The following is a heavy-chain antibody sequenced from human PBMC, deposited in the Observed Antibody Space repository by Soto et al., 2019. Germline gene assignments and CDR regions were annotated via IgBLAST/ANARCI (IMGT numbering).Heavy chain of an antibody. CDR2: TRNKANSYTT. CDR3: ARMGTHYASDL. J-gene: IGHJ3*01. Sequence: GGSLRLSCAASGFTSSDHYMDWVRQAPGKGLEWVGRTRNKANSYTTEYAASVKGRFTISRDDSQNSLFLQMNSLKTEDTAVYYCARMGTHYASDLWGQGTMVTVSS. CDR1: GFTSSDHY. V-gene: IGHV3-72*01.